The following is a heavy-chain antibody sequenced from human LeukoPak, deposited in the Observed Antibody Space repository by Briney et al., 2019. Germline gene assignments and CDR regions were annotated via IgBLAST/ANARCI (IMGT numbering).Heavy chain of an antibody. CDR1: GYTFTGYY. J-gene: IGHJ4*02. CDR2: INPNSGGT. V-gene: IGHV1-2*02. Sequence: ASVKVSCKASGYTFTGYYMHWVRQAPGQGLEWMGWINPNSGGTNYAQKFQGRVTMTRDTSISTAYMELSRPRSDDTAVYYCARWVGATLYYFDYWGQGTLVTVSS. CDR3: ARWVGATLYYFDY. D-gene: IGHD1-26*01.